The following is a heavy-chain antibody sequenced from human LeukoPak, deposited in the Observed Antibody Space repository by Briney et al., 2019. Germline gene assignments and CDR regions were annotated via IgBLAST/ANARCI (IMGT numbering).Heavy chain of an antibody. V-gene: IGHV4-4*07. CDR1: GGSISSHY. CDR2: IHTSGIT. Sequence: SETLSLTCTVSGGSISSHYWSWIRQPAGKGLECIGRIHTSGITNYNPSLKSRVTMSGDTSKNQFSLKLSSVTAADTAVYYCARDLGSNYVYFDYWGQGSLVTVSS. J-gene: IGHJ4*02. D-gene: IGHD1-26*01. CDR3: ARDLGSNYVYFDY.